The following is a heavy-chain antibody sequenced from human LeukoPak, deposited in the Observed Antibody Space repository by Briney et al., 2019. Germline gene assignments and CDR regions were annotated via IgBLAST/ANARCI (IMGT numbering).Heavy chain of an antibody. CDR3: ASAATSRTYNFDS. V-gene: IGHV4-34*01. D-gene: IGHD2-2*01. J-gene: IGHJ4*02. CDR1: GGSFSDYY. CDR2: INHSGST. Sequence: KPSETLSLTCAVYGGSFSDYYWSWIRQPPGKGLEWIGEINHSGSTNYKPSLKSRVTISVDTSKNQFSLKLTSVTAAGTAVYYCASAATSRTYNFDSWGQGTLVTVSS.